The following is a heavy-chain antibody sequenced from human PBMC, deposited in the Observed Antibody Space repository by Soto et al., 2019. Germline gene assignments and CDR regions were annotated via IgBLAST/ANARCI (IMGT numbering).Heavy chain of an antibody. CDR2: INPSGGST. CDR1: GYTFTSYY. D-gene: IGHD5-18*01. J-gene: IGHJ5*02. CDR3: ARMGVDTAMVMWFDP. Sequence: GASVKVSCKASGYTFTSYYMHWVRQAPGQGLEWMGIINPSGGSTSYAQKFQGRVTMTRDTSTSTVYMELSSLRSEDTAVYYCARMGVDTAMVMWFDPWGQGTLVTVSS. V-gene: IGHV1-46*03.